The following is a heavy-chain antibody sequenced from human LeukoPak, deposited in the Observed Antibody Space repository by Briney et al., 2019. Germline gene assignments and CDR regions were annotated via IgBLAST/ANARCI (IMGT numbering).Heavy chain of an antibody. CDR1: GGSTSSYY. CDR3: ERVWRGVAGPDAFDI. D-gene: IGHD6-19*01. CDR2: IYYGGST. V-gene: IGHV4-59*08. J-gene: IGHJ3*02. Sequence: SETLSLTCTVSGGSTSSYYWSWIRQPPGKGLEWIGYIYYGGSTNYSPSLKSRVTISLDTSKNQFSLKLRSVTAADTAVYYCERVWRGVAGPDAFDIWGQGTMVTVSS.